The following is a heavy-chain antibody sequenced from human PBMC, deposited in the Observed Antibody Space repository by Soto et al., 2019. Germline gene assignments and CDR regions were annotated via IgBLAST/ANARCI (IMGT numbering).Heavy chain of an antibody. CDR2: IYYTGNT. J-gene: IGHJ4*02. CDR1: GGSISSNGHY. Sequence: PSETLSLTCTVSGGSISSNGHYWTWIRQHPGKGLEWIAYIYYTGNTYYNPSLKSRLSISVDTSKNQFSLRLNSVTAADTAVYYCARSSIEPRVFMYPFDSWGQGTLVTVSS. V-gene: IGHV4-31*03. D-gene: IGHD6-6*01. CDR3: ARSSIEPRVFMYPFDS.